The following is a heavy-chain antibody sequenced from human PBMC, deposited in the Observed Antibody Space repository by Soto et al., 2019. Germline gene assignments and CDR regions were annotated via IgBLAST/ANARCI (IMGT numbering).Heavy chain of an antibody. Sequence: QVQLVQSGAEVKKPGSSVKVSCKASGGTFSSYAISWVRQAPGQGLEWMGGIIPIFGTANYAKKFQGRVTIDADETTSTAYMELSSLRSEATAVYSCARPRPYDFGSGYELWGQGTMVTVSS. D-gene: IGHD3-3*01. CDR3: ARPRPYDFGSGYEL. CDR1: GGTFSSYA. V-gene: IGHV1-69*12. J-gene: IGHJ3*01. CDR2: IIPIFGTA.